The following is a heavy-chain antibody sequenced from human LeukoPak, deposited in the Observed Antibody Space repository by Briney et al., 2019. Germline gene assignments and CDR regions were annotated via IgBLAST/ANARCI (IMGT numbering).Heavy chain of an antibody. CDR3: ARDLFNGSSYGGLDY. Sequence: GGSLRLSCVVSGITFSTYTMNWVRQAPGKGLEWVSSIGPSGTNTHYADSVKGRFTISRDNARNTLFLQMNSLRAEDTAVYYCARDLFNGSSYGGLDYWGQGTLVTVSS. D-gene: IGHD3-22*01. V-gene: IGHV3-21*01. CDR2: IGPSGTNT. CDR1: GITFSTYT. J-gene: IGHJ4*02.